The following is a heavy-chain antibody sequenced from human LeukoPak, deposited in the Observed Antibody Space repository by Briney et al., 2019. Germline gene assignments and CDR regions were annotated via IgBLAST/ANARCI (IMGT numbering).Heavy chain of an antibody. V-gene: IGHV3-48*03. J-gene: IGHJ4*02. CDR2: ISTSGTTI. D-gene: IGHD4/OR15-4a*01. CDR3: ARFRAGAGDF. Sequence: PGGSLRLSCAASGFTFSSYEMNWVRQAPGKGLEWVSYISTSGTTIYYADSVKGRFTISRDNAKNTLHLEMNGLRADDTAVYYCARFRAGAGDFWGQGTLVSVSS. CDR1: GFTFSSYE.